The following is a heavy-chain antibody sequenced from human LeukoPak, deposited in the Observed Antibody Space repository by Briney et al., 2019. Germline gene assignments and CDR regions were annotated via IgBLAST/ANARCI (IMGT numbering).Heavy chain of an antibody. V-gene: IGHV3-23*01. J-gene: IGHJ4*02. CDR3: AKDPFLSAAGRGIDY. D-gene: IGHD6-13*01. CDR2: IRGSGDIT. Sequence: GGSLRLSCAASGFTFSTYAMSWVRQAPGKGLEWVSAIRGSGDITDYADSVKGRFTISRDNFKNTLYLQMNSLRAEDTAVYYCAKDPFLSAAGRGIDYWGQGTLVTVSS. CDR1: GFTFSTYA.